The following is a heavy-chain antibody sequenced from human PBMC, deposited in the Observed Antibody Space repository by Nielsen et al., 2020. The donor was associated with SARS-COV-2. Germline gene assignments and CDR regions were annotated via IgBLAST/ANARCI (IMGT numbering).Heavy chain of an antibody. CDR3: AKDDVVRGDAYDI. CDR1: GFTFNIYA. V-gene: IGHV3-23*01. J-gene: IGHJ3*02. D-gene: IGHD3-10*01. CDR2: TSASGAST. Sequence: GESLKISCAASGFTFNIYAMAWVRRAPGRGLEWVSGTSASGASTYYAGSVKGRFSISRDNSRNTLYLQMNSLRVEDTAIYFCAKDDVVRGDAYDIWGQGTVVTVSS.